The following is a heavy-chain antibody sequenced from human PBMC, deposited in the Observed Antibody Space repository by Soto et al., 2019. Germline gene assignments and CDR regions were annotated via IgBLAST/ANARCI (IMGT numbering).Heavy chain of an antibody. D-gene: IGHD3-10*01. CDR1: GYSFTSYW. Sequence: GESLKISCKGSGYSFTSYWISWVRQMPGKGLEWMGRIDPSDSYTNYSPSFQGHVTISADKSISTAYLQWSSLKASDTAMYYCATQLWFGDVRMNWFDPWGQGTLVTVSS. V-gene: IGHV5-10-1*01. CDR3: ATQLWFGDVRMNWFDP. J-gene: IGHJ5*02. CDR2: IDPSDSYT.